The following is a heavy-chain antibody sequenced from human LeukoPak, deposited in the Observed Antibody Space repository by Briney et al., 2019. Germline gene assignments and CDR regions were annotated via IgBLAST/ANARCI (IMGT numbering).Heavy chain of an antibody. CDR1: GFTFSSYE. J-gene: IGHJ4*02. D-gene: IGHD3-22*01. V-gene: IGHV3-48*03. CDR3: ARKPYDSSGYYKGDYFDY. CDR2: ISSSGSTI. Sequence: PGGSLRLSCAASGFTFSSYEMNWVRQAPGKGLEWVSYISSSGSTIYYADSVKGRFTISRDNAKNSLYLQMNSLRAEDTAVYYCARKPYDSSGYYKGDYFDYRGQGTLVTVSS.